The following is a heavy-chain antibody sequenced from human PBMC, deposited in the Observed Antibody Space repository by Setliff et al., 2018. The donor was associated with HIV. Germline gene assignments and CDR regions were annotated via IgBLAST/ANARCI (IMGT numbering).Heavy chain of an antibody. Sequence: SETLSLTCSSSGGSISGHYWSWIRQTPGKGLEWMGDIFHTGSSTYNPSLKSRVSLSVDTSKNQFSLRLSAVTAADTAVYYCARKQWGTSGYYEFFQQWGQGTLVTVSS. D-gene: IGHD3-22*01. CDR1: GGSISGHY. CDR3: ARKQWGTSGYYEFFQQ. CDR2: IFHTGSS. V-gene: IGHV4-59*11. J-gene: IGHJ1*01.